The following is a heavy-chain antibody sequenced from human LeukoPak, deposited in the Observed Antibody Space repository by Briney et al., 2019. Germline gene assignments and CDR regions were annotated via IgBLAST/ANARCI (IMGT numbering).Heavy chain of an antibody. CDR1: GFMFSSFS. J-gene: IGHJ5*02. V-gene: IGHV3-21*01. CDR3: ARMGVSSSWSDNWSDP. Sequence: PGGSLRLSCVASGFMFSSFSMNWVRQAPGKGLEWVSSIDSSSRNIYYSDSVKGRFTISRDNAKNSLYLQIHSLRAEDTALYYCARMGVSSSWSDNWSDPWGQGTLVTVSS. D-gene: IGHD6-13*01. CDR2: IDSSSRNI.